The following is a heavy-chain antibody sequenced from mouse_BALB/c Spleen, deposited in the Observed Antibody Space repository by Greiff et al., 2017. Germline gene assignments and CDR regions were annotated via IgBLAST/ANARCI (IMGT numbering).Heavy chain of an antibody. Sequence: VQLQQSGPGLVQPSQCLSISCTASGFTLTSYGVHWVRQSPGKGLEWLGVIWSGGSKDYNAAFISRLSISKDNSKSQVFFKMNSLQANDTAIYYCARDSSGYPDDWGQGTTLTVSS. CDR2: IWSGGSK. CDR3: ARDSSGYPDD. CDR1: GFTLTSYG. D-gene: IGHD3-2*01. J-gene: IGHJ2*01. V-gene: IGHV2-2*02.